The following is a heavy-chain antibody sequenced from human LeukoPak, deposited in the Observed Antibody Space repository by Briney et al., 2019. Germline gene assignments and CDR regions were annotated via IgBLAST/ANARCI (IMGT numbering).Heavy chain of an antibody. J-gene: IGHJ3*02. CDR2: IWYDGSDK. CDR1: GFTFSNYG. CDR3: ARVSVLVAFDI. Sequence: GGSLRLSCAASGFTFSNYGMHWVRQAPGKGLEWVAVIWYDGSDKYHADSVKGRFTISRDNSKNTLYLQMNSLRVEDTAVYYCARVSVLVAFDIWGQGTMVTVSS. D-gene: IGHD2-8*01. V-gene: IGHV3-33*01.